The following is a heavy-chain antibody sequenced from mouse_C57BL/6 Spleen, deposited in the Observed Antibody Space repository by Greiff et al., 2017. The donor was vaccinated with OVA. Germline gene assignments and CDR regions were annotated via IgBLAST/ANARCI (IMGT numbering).Heavy chain of an antibody. CDR2: IDPSDSYT. CDR1: GYTFTSYW. V-gene: IGHV1-69*01. J-gene: IGHJ4*01. Sequence: VQLQQSGAELVMPGASVKLSCKASGYTFTSYWMHWVKQRPGQGLEWIGEIDPSDSYTNYNQKFKGKSTLTVDKSSSTAYMQLSSLTSEDSAVYYCARGGNYSNYGYAMDYWGQGTSVTVSS. D-gene: IGHD2-5*01. CDR3: ARGGNYSNYGYAMDY.